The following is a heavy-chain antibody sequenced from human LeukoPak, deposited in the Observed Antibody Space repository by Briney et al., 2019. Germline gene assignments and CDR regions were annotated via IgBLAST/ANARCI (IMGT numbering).Heavy chain of an antibody. D-gene: IGHD6-13*01. V-gene: IGHV5-51*01. CDR1: GYIFTNYW. CDR2: TYPGDSDT. Sequence: GESLKISCKGSGYIFTNYWIAWVRQMPGKGLEWMGITYPGDSDTRHSPSFQGQVTISADKSISTAYLQWSSLEASDTAMYYCARHQGSNYGLDVWGQGTTVTVSS. CDR3: ARHQGSNYGLDV. J-gene: IGHJ6*02.